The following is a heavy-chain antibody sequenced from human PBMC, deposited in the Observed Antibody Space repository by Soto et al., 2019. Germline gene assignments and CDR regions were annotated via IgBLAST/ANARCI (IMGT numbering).Heavy chain of an antibody. V-gene: IGHV1-3*05. CDR1: GYTFTSYA. CDR3: ARSIVVVTALDY. J-gene: IGHJ4*02. Sequence: QVQLVQSGAEEKKPGASVKVSCKASGYTFTSYAMHWVRQAPGQRLEWMGWINAGNGNTKYSQKFQGXVSIYRXXSASTAYMELSSLRSEDTAVYYCARSIVVVTALDYWGQGTLVTVSS. CDR2: INAGNGNT. D-gene: IGHD2-21*02.